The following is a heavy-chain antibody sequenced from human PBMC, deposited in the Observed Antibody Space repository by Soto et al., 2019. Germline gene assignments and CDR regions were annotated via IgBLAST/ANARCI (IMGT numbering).Heavy chain of an antibody. V-gene: IGHV1-8*01. CDR2: MNPNSGNT. CDR1: GYTFTSYD. CDR3: ARGFDYDFWSGPPSI. D-gene: IGHD3-3*01. Sequence: GASVKVSCKASGYTFTSYDINWVRQATGQGLEWMGWMNPNSGNTGYAQKLQGRVTMTRNTSISTAYMELSSLRSEDTAVYYCARGFDYDFWSGPPSIWGQGTMVTVSS. J-gene: IGHJ3*02.